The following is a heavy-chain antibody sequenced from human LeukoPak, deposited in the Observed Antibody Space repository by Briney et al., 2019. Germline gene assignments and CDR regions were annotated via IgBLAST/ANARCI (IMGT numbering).Heavy chain of an antibody. CDR2: FDPEDGET. CDR3: ATLLFGRGYSYD. Sequence: ASVTVSCKVSGYTLTELSMHWVRQAPGKGVEWMGGFDPEDGETIYAQKFQGRVTMTEDTSTDTAYMELSSLRSEDTAVYYCATLLFGRGYSYDWGQGTLVTVSS. J-gene: IGHJ4*02. D-gene: IGHD5-18*01. V-gene: IGHV1-24*01. CDR1: GYTLTELS.